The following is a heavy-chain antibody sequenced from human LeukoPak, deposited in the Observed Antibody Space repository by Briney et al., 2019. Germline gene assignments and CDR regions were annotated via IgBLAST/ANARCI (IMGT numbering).Heavy chain of an antibody. CDR1: GGSISSGSYY. V-gene: IGHV4-61*02. Sequence: PSETLSLTCTVSGGSISSGSYYWSWIRQPAGKGLEWIGRIYTSGSTNYNPSLKSRVTISVDTSKNQFSLKVISVTAADTAVYYCSRGGTNGSGTYYLDYWGQGTLVTVSS. CDR2: IYTSGST. J-gene: IGHJ4*02. D-gene: IGHD3-10*01. CDR3: SRGGTNGSGTYYLDY.